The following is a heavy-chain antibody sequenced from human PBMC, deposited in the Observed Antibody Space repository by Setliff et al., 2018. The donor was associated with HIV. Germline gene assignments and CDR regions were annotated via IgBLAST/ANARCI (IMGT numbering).Heavy chain of an antibody. CDR2: ISAYNGNT. D-gene: IGHD2-2*01. V-gene: IGHV1-18*01. CDR3: ARGSREIIVPAAIDY. Sequence: GASVKVSCKASGYTFTSYGISWVRQAPGQGLEWMGWISAYNGNTNYAQKLQGRVTMTTDTSTSTAYMELRSLRSDDTAVYYCARGSREIIVPAAIDYWGQGTLVTVSS. J-gene: IGHJ4*02. CDR1: GYTFTSYG.